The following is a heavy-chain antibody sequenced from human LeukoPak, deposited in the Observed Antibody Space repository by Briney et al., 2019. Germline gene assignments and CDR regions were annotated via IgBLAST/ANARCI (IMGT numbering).Heavy chain of an antibody. CDR3: ARRRGYSYGWGNYYYYYYMDV. CDR2: IYYSGST. Sequence: SETLSPTCTVSGGSISSYYWSWIRQPPGKGLEWIGYIYYSGSTNYSPSLKSRVTMSVDTSKNQFSLKLSSVTAADTAVYYCARRRGYSYGWGNYYYYYYMDVWGKGTTVTISS. CDR1: GGSISSYY. J-gene: IGHJ6*03. V-gene: IGHV4-59*12. D-gene: IGHD5-18*01.